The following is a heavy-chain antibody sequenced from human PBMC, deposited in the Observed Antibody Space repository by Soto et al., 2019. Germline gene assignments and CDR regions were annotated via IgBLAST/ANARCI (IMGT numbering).Heavy chain of an antibody. CDR2: ITFSGNTV. V-gene: IGHV3-11*01. J-gene: IGHJ6*02. Sequence: QMQLVESGGGLVKTGGSLRLSCAASGFTFSDSYMSWIRQAPGKGLEWISYITFSGNTVYYADSLKGRFTISRDNAKNSLYLQMNRLRAEDTAVYYCARVSWREKYGMDVWGQGTTATVSS. CDR3: ARVSWREKYGMDV. CDR1: GFTFSDSY.